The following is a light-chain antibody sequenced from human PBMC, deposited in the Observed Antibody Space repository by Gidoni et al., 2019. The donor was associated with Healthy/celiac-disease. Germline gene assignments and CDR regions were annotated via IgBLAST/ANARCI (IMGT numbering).Light chain of an antibody. CDR2: DAS. CDR3: QQRRKWPFT. V-gene: IGKV3-11*01. CDR1: QNVGSY. J-gene: IGKJ3*01. Sequence: EIVLTQSPATLSLYPGERATLSCRASQNVGSYLAWYQQKPGQAPRLLLYDASHRATDIPARFSGGGSGTDFTLTISSLDPDDFGMYYCQQRRKWPFTFGPGARVEMK.